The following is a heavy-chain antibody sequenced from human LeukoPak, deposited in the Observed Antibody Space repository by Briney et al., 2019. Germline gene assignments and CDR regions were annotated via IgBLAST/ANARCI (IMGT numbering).Heavy chain of an antibody. CDR3: AREGSRYSYGPYYFDY. Sequence: GGSLRLSCAASGFTFSSYAMHWVRQAPGKGLEWVAVISYDGSNKYYADSVKGRFTTSRDNSKNTLYLQMNSLRAEDTAVYYCAREGSRYSYGPYYFDYWGQGTLVTVSS. CDR1: GFTFSSYA. CDR2: ISYDGSNK. D-gene: IGHD5-18*01. J-gene: IGHJ4*02. V-gene: IGHV3-30*14.